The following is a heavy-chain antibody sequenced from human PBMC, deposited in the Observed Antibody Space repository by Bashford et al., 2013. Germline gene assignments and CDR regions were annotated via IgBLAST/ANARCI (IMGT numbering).Heavy chain of an antibody. CDR1: GFTFDDYA. J-gene: IGHJ6*02. CDR3: ARERITMVRGGPDV. CDR2: ISWNSGSI. V-gene: IGHV3-9*01. Sequence: SLRLSCAASGFTFDDYAMHWVRQAPGKGLEWVSGISWNSGSIGYADSVKGRFTISRDNAKNSLYLQMNSLRAEDTAVYYCARERITMVRGGPDVWGQGTTVTVSS. D-gene: IGHD3-10*01.